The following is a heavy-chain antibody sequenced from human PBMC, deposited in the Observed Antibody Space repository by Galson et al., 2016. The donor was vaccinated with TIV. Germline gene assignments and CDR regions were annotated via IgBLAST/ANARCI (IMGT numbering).Heavy chain of an antibody. Sequence: SVKVSCKASGYTFTRYYIHWVRQAPGQGLEWMGAMNPSGGGTNHAQNFQGRVTLTRDTSTTTVYMELSTLGSEDTAVYYCASGNASRWTFDLWGRGTLVTVSS. D-gene: IGHD6-13*01. CDR2: MNPSGGGT. J-gene: IGHJ2*01. CDR3: ASGNASRWTFDL. CDR1: GYTFTRYY. V-gene: IGHV1-46*01.